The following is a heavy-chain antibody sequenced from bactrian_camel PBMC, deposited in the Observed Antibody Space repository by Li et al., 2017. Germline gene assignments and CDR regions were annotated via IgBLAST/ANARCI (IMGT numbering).Heavy chain of an antibody. CDR3: ASKVGMCGPNWSKLRFDS. CDR1: QFTFNSYW. D-gene: IGHD1*01. V-gene: IGHV3S1*01. Sequence: HVQLVESGGGLVQPGGSLRLSCVVSQFTFNSYWMYWVRQAPGKGLEWVSGINSGGGYTLYADSVKGRFTISRDNAKNTLYLQMNSLKPEDTAVYYCASKVGMCGPNWSKLRFDSRGPGTQVTVS. CDR2: INSGGGYT. J-gene: IGHJ4*01.